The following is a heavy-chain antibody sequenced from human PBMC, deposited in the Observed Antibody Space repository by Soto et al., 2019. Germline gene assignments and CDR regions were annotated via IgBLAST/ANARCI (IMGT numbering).Heavy chain of an antibody. V-gene: IGHV4-31*03. J-gene: IGHJ3*02. CDR2: IYYSGST. CDR1: GGSISSGDYY. D-gene: IGHD1-26*01. CDR3: ARDHAGATDNAFDI. Sequence: LSLTCTVSGGSISSGDYYWSWIRQHPGKGLEWIGYIYYSGSTYYNPSLKSRVTISVDTSKNQFSLKLSSVTAADTAVYYCARDHAGATDNAFDIWGQGTMVTVSS.